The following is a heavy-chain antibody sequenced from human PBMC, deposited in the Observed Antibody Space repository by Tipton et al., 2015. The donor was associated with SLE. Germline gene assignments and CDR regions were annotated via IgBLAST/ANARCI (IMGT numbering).Heavy chain of an antibody. D-gene: IGHD3-3*01. CDR1: GGSISTNY. Sequence: TLSLTCSVSGGSISTNYWIWIRQPPGKGLEWIGYNSYGGGTNYNPSPKSRVTMSVDTAKNQFSLKLTSVTAADTAVYYCATQAAYKDFWDDYHIASFDYWGQGTLVTVSS. CDR3: ATQAAYKDFWDDYHIASFDY. V-gene: IGHV4-59*08. CDR2: NSYGGGT. J-gene: IGHJ4*02.